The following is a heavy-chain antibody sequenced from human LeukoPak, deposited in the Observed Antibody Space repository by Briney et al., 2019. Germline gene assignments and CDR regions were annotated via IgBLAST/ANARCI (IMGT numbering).Heavy chain of an antibody. V-gene: IGHV3-7*01. J-gene: IGHJ4*02. D-gene: IGHD2-2*01. CDR1: GFTFSSYW. Sequence: GGSLGLSCGASGFTFSSYWMSWVRQAPGKGPEWVANMKQDGSEKNYVDSVKGRFTISRDNARNTVYLQMNSLRAEDTAVYYCAREGVPFAGDYWGQGTLVTVSS. CDR3: AREGVPFAGDY. CDR2: MKQDGSEK.